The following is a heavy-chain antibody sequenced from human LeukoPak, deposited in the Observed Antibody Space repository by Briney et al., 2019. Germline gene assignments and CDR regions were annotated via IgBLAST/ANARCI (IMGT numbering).Heavy chain of an antibody. D-gene: IGHD3-10*01. CDR1: RFSFSNYW. J-gene: IGHJ4*02. Sequence: GGSLRLSCAASRFSFSNYWMHWVRQAPGKGLVWVSRVKSDGSNPSYADSVKGRFTISRANAENMLYLQMNTLGAEDTAVYYCARDIVSGSGSLDYWGQGTLVTVSS. CDR3: ARDIVSGSGSLDY. CDR2: VKSDGSNP. V-gene: IGHV3-74*01.